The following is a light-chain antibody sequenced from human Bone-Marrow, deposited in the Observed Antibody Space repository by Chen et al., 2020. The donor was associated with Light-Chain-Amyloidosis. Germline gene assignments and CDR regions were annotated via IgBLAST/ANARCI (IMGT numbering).Light chain of an antibody. CDR3: QQSYSTPYT. Sequence: DIVMTQSPSSLSASVGDRVTITCRASQSISNYLNWYQQKPGKAPKLLIYAASSLQSGVPSRFSGSGSGTDFTLTISSLQPEDFATYYCQQSYSTPYTFGQGTKLGI. CDR2: AAS. CDR1: QSISNY. J-gene: IGKJ2*01. V-gene: IGKV1-39*01.